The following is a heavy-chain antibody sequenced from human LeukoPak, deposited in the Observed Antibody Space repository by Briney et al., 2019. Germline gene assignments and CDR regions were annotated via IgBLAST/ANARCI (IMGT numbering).Heavy chain of an antibody. J-gene: IGHJ4*02. D-gene: IGHD3-9*01. CDR3: ARAGYSSGYDILTGYYGGLNFDY. V-gene: IGHV3-48*02. CDR1: GFTFSSYS. Sequence: GSLRLSCAASGFTFSSYSMNWVRQAPGKGLEWVSYITSSSSTMYYADSVTGRFTISRDNAKNSLYLQMNSLRDEDTAVYYCARAGYSSGYDILTGYYGGLNFDYWGQGTLVTVSS. CDR2: ITSSSSTM.